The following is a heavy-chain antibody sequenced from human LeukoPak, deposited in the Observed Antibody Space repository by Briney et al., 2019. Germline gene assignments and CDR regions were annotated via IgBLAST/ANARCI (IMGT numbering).Heavy chain of an antibody. V-gene: IGHV3-21*04. CDR1: GFTFSSYS. CDR2: ISSSSSYI. CDR3: ARRRAGELSRLYYFDY. Sequence: SGGSLRLSCAASGFTFSSYSINWVRQAPGKGLEWVSSISSSSSYISYADSVKGRFTISRDNAKNSLYLQMNSLRAEDTAVYYCARRRAGELSRLYYFDYWGQGTLVTVSS. J-gene: IGHJ4*02. D-gene: IGHD3-16*02.